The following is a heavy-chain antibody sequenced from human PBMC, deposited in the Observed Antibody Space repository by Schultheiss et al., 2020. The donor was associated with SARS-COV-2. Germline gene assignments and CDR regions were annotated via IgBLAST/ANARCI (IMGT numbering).Heavy chain of an antibody. CDR3: VRYYFETSGYSNYLDY. D-gene: IGHD3-22*01. J-gene: IGHJ4*02. CDR1: GYSISSGYY. V-gene: IGHV4-38-2*01. Sequence: SETLSLTCAVSGYSISSGYYWGWIRQPPGKGLQWIGYMHYSGRAYYNATLQSRVTISLHTAENQFSLRLSFVTAADTAVYYCVRYYFETSGYSNYLDYWGQGTLVTVSS. CDR2: MHYSGRA.